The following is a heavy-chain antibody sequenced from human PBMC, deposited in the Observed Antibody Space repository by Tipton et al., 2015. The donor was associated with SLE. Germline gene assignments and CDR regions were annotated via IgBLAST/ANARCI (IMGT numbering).Heavy chain of an antibody. J-gene: IGHJ5*02. CDR1: GGSVSSGGYY. CDR3: ARFGRSGAMDWLDR. CDR2: IYNTVNT. Sequence: TLSLTCTVSGGSVSSGGYYWSWIRQHPGKGLEWIGYIYNTVNTYYNPSLTSRVTISDDTPKNQFSLALSSVTAADTALYYCARFGRSGAMDWLDRWGQGPLFTVSS. D-gene: IGHD2-2*01. V-gene: IGHV4-31*03.